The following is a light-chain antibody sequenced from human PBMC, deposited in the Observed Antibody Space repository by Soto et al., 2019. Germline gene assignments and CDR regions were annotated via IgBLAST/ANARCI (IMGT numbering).Light chain of an antibody. V-gene: IGKV3-11*01. J-gene: IGKJ3*01. CDR3: QQRRDWPLFT. CDR2: DAS. Sequence: EIVLTQSPATLSLSPGERATLSCRASQSVDSYLAWYQEKPGQAPRLLIYDASNRATGIPARFSGSGSGTDFTLTISSLVPDDFALYYCQQRRDWPLFTFGPGTKVDVK. CDR1: QSVDSY.